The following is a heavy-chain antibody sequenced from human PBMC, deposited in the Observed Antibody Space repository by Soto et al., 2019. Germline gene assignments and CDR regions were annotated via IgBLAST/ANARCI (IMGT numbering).Heavy chain of an antibody. CDR1: GYTFTGYY. CDR3: ARVGSSRWYGDYYFDY. CDR2: INPNSGGT. V-gene: IGHV1-2*02. D-gene: IGHD6-13*01. J-gene: IGHJ4*02. Sequence: GASVKVSCKASGYTFTGYYMHWVRQAPGQGLEWMGWINPNSGGTNYAQKFQGRVTMTRDTSISTAYMELSRLRSDDTAVYYCARVGSSRWYGDYYFDYWGQGTLVTVSS.